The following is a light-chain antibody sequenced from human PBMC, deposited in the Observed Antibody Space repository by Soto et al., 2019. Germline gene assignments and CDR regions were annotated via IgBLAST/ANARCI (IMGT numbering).Light chain of an antibody. CDR3: SSYTSGSTLYV. CDR1: SSDFGSYNY. V-gene: IGLV2-14*01. Sequence: QSALTQPASVSGSPGQSITISCTGTSSDFGSYNYVSWYQHHPGKAPRLMIYASSNRPSGVSHRFSGSRSGNTASLTISGLQAEDEADYYCSSYTSGSTLYVFGTGTK. CDR2: ASS. J-gene: IGLJ1*01.